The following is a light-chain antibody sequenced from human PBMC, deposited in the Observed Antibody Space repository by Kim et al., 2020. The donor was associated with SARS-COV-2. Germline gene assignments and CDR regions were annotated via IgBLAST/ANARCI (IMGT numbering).Light chain of an antibody. CDR2: EVS. Sequence: ASSSCKSSRSLLHSDGKTYLYWSLQRPGQPLQLLSHEVSNRFSGVSDRFRGNGSGTDFTLKISRVEAEDVGVYYCMQSMQLLTFGGGTKVDIK. V-gene: IGKV2D-29*01. J-gene: IGKJ4*01. CDR1: RSLLHSDGKTY. CDR3: MQSMQLLT.